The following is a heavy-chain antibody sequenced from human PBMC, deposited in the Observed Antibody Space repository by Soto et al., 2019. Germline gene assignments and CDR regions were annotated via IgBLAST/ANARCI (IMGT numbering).Heavy chain of an antibody. CDR3: ATVTMVRGGLLDY. Sequence: VASVKFSCKVSGYTLTELSMHWVRQVPGKGLEWMGGFDPEDGETIYAQKFQGRVTMTEDTSTDTAYMELSSLRSEDTAVYYCATVTMVRGGLLDYWGQGTLVTVSS. CDR1: GYTLTELS. CDR2: FDPEDGET. D-gene: IGHD3-10*01. V-gene: IGHV1-24*01. J-gene: IGHJ4*02.